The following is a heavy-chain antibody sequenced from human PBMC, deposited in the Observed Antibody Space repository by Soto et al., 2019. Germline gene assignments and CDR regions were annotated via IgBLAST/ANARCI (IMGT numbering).Heavy chain of an antibody. CDR3: ARDRYREGWGYNYCGMDV. D-gene: IGHD7-27*01. Sequence: GGSLRLSCAASGFTFSSYSMNWVRQAPGKGLEWVSYISSSSSTIYYADSVKGRFTISRDNAKNSLYLQMNSLRDEDTAVYYCARDRYREGWGYNYCGMDVWGQGTTVTVSS. CDR1: GFTFSSYS. V-gene: IGHV3-48*02. CDR2: ISSSSSTI. J-gene: IGHJ6*02.